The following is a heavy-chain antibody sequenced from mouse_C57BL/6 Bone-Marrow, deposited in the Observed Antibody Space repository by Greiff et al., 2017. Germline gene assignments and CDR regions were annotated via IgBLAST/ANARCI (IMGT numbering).Heavy chain of an antibody. V-gene: IGHV14-2*01. CDR3: ARWRGPERLPMDY. CDR2: IDPEDGET. D-gene: IGHD3-2*02. Sequence: VQLKESGAELVKPGASVKLSCTASGFNIKAYYMHWVKQRTEQGLEWIGRIDPEDGETKYAPKFQGKATITADTSSNTAYLQLSSLTSEDTAVYDCARWRGPERLPMDYWGQGTSVTVSS. CDR1: GFNIKAYY. J-gene: IGHJ4*01.